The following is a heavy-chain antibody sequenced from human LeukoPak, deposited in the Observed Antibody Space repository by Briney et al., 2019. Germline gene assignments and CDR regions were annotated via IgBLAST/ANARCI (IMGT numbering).Heavy chain of an antibody. V-gene: IGHV4-59*01. Sequence: PSETLSLTCTVSGGSISSYYWSWIRQPPGKGLEWIGYIYYSGSTNYNPSLKSRVTISVDTSKNQFSLKLSSVTAAGTAVYYCAGTGTTTSFDYWGQGTPVTVSS. CDR2: IYYSGST. D-gene: IGHD1-7*01. J-gene: IGHJ4*02. CDR3: AGTGTTTSFDY. CDR1: GGSISSYY.